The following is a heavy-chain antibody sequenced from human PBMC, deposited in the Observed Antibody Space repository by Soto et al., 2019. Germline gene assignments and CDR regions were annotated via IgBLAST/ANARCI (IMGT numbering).Heavy chain of an antibody. CDR2: ISGSGGST. V-gene: IGHV3-23*01. Sequence: EVQLLESGGGLVQPGGSLRLSCAASGFTFSSYAMSWVRQAPGKGLEWVSAISGSGGSTYYADSVKGRFTISRDNSKNTLYLQMNSLRTDDTAVYDCARAAFGVLIPYYYGMDVRGQGTTVTVSS. D-gene: IGHD3-3*01. CDR3: ARAAFGVLIPYYYGMDV. J-gene: IGHJ6*02. CDR1: GFTFSSYA.